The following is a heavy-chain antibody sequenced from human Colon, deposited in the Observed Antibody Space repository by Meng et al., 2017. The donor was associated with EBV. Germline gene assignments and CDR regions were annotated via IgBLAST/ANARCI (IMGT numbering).Heavy chain of an antibody. Sequence: VPVRGSGPELGNPAETLPLTCSVPGDSIPNHNWWAWARQPPGEGLEWIGEIPHRGRSAYNPSLKSRVSMSIDKSKNQCSLKLTSVTAADTAVYHCLRGSGGSVWGQGTLVTVSS. V-gene: IGHV4-4*02. J-gene: IGHJ1*01. CDR1: GDSIPNHNW. CDR3: LRGSGGSV. CDR2: IPHRGRS. D-gene: IGHD3-10*01.